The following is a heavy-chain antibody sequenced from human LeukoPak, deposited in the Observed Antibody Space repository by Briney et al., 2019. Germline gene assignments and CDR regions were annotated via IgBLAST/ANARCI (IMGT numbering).Heavy chain of an antibody. D-gene: IGHD3-22*01. Sequence: ASVKVSRKASGYTFTRYYMHWVRQAPGQGLEWVGIINPSGGSTSYAQKFQGRVTMTRDTSTSTVCMELSSLRSEDTAVYYCARVFYYDSSGYYQYYFDYWGQGTLVTVSS. CDR2: INPSGGST. V-gene: IGHV1-46*01. CDR1: GYTFTRYY. CDR3: ARVFYYDSSGYYQYYFDY. J-gene: IGHJ4*02.